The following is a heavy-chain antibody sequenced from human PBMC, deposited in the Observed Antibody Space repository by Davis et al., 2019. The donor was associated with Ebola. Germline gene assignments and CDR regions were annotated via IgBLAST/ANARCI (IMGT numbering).Heavy chain of an antibody. D-gene: IGHD3-10*01. CDR2: IFSNDEK. CDR3: ARIPMVRGVIMRRLEGFDY. Sequence: SGPTLVKPTETLTLTCTVSGFSLSNARMGVSWIRQPPGKALEWLAHIFSNDEKSYSTSLKSRLTISKDTSKSQVVLTMTNMDPVDTATYYCARIPMVRGVIMRRLEGFDYWGQGTLVTVSS. V-gene: IGHV2-26*01. J-gene: IGHJ4*02. CDR1: GFSLSNARMG.